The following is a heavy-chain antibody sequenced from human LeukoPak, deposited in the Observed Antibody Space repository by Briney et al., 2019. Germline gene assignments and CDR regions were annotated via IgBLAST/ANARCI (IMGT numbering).Heavy chain of an antibody. CDR2: IKQDGSEK. Sequence: PGGSLRLSCAASGFTFSSYWMSWVRQAPGKGLEWVANIKQDGSEKYYVDSVKGRFTISRDNAKNSLYLQMNSLRAEDTAVYYCARESLKPGYGDYPWLNYYYGMDVWGQGTTVTVSS. CDR1: GFTFSSYW. J-gene: IGHJ6*02. D-gene: IGHD4-17*01. V-gene: IGHV3-7*01. CDR3: ARESLKPGYGDYPWLNYYYGMDV.